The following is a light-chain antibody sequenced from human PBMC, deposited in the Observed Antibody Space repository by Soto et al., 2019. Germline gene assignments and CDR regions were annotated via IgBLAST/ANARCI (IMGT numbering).Light chain of an antibody. J-gene: IGKJ5*01. CDR3: QQRSNWPPIT. CDR1: QSISHY. Sequence: EIVLTQSPVTQSLSPGERPTLSCRARQSISHYLAWYQQKPGQAHRLLIYDASNRATGIPARFSGSGCGTDFTLTISSLEPEDFAVYYGQQRSNWPPITFGQGTRLE. CDR2: DAS. V-gene: IGKV3-11*01.